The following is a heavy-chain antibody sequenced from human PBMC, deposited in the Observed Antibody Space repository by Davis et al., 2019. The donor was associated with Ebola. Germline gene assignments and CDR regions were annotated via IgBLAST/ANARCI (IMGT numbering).Heavy chain of an antibody. CDR3: ARDLSDFLFYGMDV. CDR1: GYTFTTYG. Sequence: ASVKVSCKASGYTFTTYGINWVRQAPGQGLEWMGWISPYNGNTNSAQKLQGRVTLTTDTSTETAYLELRSLRTDDTAVYYCARDLSDFLFYGMDVWGQGTTVTVSS. D-gene: IGHD3/OR15-3a*01. CDR2: ISPYNGNT. J-gene: IGHJ6*02. V-gene: IGHV1-18*04.